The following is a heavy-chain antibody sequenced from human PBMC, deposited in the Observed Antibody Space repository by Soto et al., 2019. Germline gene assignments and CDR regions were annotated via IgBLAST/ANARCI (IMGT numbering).Heavy chain of an antibody. CDR1: GGTFSSYP. J-gene: IGHJ4*02. D-gene: IGHD3-22*01. V-gene: IGHV1-69*06. CDR2: TSPIYGTG. Sequence: QVQLVQSGAEVKKPGSSVKVSCNAAGGTFSSYPISWVLQAPGQGLAWMGGTSPIYGTGNYAQKFQGRLTITADKSTSTAYMELSILRSDDTAVYYCARRDSSGFFRYFESRGQGTLVTVSS. CDR3: ARRDSSGFFRYFES.